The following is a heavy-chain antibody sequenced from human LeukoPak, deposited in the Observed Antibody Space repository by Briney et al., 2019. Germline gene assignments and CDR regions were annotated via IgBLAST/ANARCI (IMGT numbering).Heavy chain of an antibody. D-gene: IGHD5-18*01. CDR1: GYTFSNYY. CDR2: INPSGGST. Sequence: ASVKVSCKASGYTFSNYYIHWVRQAPGQGLECMGLINPSGGSTKYAQKFQGRVTMTTDTSTSTVYMDMSSLTSEDTAVYYCARDREERWMQLPGEYWGQGTVVTVSS. CDR3: ARDREERWMQLPGEY. J-gene: IGHJ4*02. V-gene: IGHV1-46*01.